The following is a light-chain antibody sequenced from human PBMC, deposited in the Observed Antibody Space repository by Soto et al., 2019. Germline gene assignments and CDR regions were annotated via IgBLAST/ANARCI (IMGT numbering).Light chain of an antibody. Sequence: EIVMTQSPATLSVSPGERATLSCRASQSVSSNLAWYQQKPGQAPRLLIHAASTRATGIPAMFSGSGSGTEFTLTISSLQSEDFAVYYCQQYNDWPPLTFGGGTKVEIK. V-gene: IGKV3-15*01. J-gene: IGKJ4*01. CDR3: QQYNDWPPLT. CDR1: QSVSSN. CDR2: AAS.